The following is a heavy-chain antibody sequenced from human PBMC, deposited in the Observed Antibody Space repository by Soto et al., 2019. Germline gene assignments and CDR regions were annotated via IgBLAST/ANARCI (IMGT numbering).Heavy chain of an antibody. CDR2: ISSSRSTI. CDR3: ARHPERIAEIGWFDL. CDR1: GFTVSSYS. V-gene: IGHV3-48*01. D-gene: IGHD6-13*01. J-gene: IGHJ5*02. Sequence: EVQLVESGGGLVQPGGSLRLSCAASGFTVSSYSMNWVRQAPGKGVEWVSYISSSRSTIYYAASVKGGFTISRDNTKNSVYLQMNSLRAQDTAVYYCARHPERIAEIGWFDLWGQGTLVTVSS.